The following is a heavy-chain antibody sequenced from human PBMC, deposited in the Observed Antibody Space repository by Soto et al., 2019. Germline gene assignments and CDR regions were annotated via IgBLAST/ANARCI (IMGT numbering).Heavy chain of an antibody. CDR2: IYYGGST. CDR3: ARVRREYDNSGPVDY. D-gene: IGHD3-22*01. CDR1: GGSVNIGTYY. Sequence: LSLTCTVPGGSVNIGTYYWSWIRQPPGKGLEWIGYIYYGGSTYYNPSLQSRVTMSVDRSRNQFSLKLNSVTAADTAVYYCARVRREYDNSGPVDYWGQGTLVTVSS. J-gene: IGHJ4*02. V-gene: IGHV4-30-2*01.